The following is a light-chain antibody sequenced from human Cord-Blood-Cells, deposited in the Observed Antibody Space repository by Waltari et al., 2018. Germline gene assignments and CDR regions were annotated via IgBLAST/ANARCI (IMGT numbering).Light chain of an antibody. J-gene: IGKJ1*01. CDR3: MQALQTPRT. V-gene: IGKV2-28*01. CDR2: LGS. Sequence: QSPLSLPVTPGEPASISCRSSQSLLHSNGYNYLDWYLQKPGQSPQLLIYLGSNRASGVPDRFSGSGSGTDFTLKISRVEAEDVGVYYCMQALQTPRTFGQGTKVEIK. CDR1: QSLLHSNGYNY.